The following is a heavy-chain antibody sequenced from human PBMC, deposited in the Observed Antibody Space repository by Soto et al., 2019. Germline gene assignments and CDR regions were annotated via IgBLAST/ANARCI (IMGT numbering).Heavy chain of an antibody. V-gene: IGHV6-1*01. CDR3: ARGVILEYSSSWYYFDY. J-gene: IGHJ4*02. CDR2: TYYRSKWYN. D-gene: IGHD6-13*01. Sequence: PSQTLSLTCAISGDSVSSNSAAWNWIRQSPSRGLEWLGRTYYRSKWYNDYAVSVKSRITINPDTSKNQFSLQLNSVTPEDTAVYYCARGVILEYSSSWYYFDYWGQGTLVTVSS. CDR1: GDSVSSNSAA.